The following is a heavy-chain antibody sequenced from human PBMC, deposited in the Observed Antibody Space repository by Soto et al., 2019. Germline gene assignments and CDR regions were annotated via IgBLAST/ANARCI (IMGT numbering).Heavy chain of an antibody. CDR3: ATDDYGIFPY. CDR1: GYPFTTYY. CDR2: IDPRRGGT. J-gene: IGHJ4*02. Sequence: HVQLVQSGTEVKKPGASVRVSCMVSGYPFTTYYIHWVRQAPGQGLEWMGWIDPRRGGTVYEQKFQGRVTMTRDTSIITVYMDLSGRTSDDTALYYCATDDYGIFPYWGQGSLVTVPS. D-gene: IGHD3-10*01. V-gene: IGHV1-2*02.